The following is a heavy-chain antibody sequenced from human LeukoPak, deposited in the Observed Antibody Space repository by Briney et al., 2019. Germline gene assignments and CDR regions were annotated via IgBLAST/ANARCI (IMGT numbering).Heavy chain of an antibody. CDR3: AKVRANRFASFDY. D-gene: IGHD1/OR15-1a*01. CDR1: GFTFSNYA. J-gene: IGHJ4*02. V-gene: IGHV3-23*01. Sequence: PGGSLRLSCAASGFTFSNYAMNWVRQAPGKGLEWVSGISDSGGTTYYADSVKGRFTISRDNSKITLYLQMNSLRAEDTAVYYCAKVRANRFASFDYWGQGTLVTVSS. CDR2: ISDSGGTT.